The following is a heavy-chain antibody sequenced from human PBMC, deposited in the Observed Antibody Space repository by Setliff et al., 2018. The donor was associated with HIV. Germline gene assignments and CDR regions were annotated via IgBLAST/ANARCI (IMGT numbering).Heavy chain of an antibody. Sequence: ASVKVSCKASGYTFTSYAMHWVRQAPGQRLEWIGWINAGNGNTKYSQKFQGRVTITRDTSASTAYMELSSLRSEDTAVYYCAREGGSGWYFDYRGQGTLVTVSS. V-gene: IGHV1-3*01. CDR1: GYTFTSYA. CDR3: AREGGSGWYFDY. CDR2: INAGNGNT. D-gene: IGHD6-19*01. J-gene: IGHJ4*02.